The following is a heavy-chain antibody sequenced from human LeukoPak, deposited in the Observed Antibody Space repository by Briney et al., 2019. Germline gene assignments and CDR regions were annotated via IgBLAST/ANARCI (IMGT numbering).Heavy chain of an antibody. V-gene: IGHV1-3*01. D-gene: IGHD2-2*01. J-gene: IGHJ4*02. Sequence: ASVKVSCKASGYTFTTYAIHWVRQAPGQGLQWMGWISVGDGNTKYSQKFQGRVTLNRDTSASTAYMELTSLISEDTAVYYCARGYSGVVPAAHPDFWGQGTPVTVSS. CDR3: ARGYSGVVPAAHPDF. CDR1: GYTFTTYA. CDR2: ISVGDGNT.